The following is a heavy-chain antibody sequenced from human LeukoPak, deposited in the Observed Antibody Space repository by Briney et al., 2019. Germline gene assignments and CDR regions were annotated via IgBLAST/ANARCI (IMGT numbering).Heavy chain of an antibody. CDR2: FYYSGIT. CDR3: ARDFWYSSRWRFDI. J-gene: IGHJ3*02. CDR1: VGSISSYY. Sequence: PSETLSLTCTVPVGSISSYYGTWIRQPPGKGLEGIGYFYYSGITKYNPSLKSRVTISVDTSKDQYSLKLSSVTAADTAVYYCARDFWYSSRWRFDIWGQGTMVTVSS. D-gene: IGHD6-13*01. V-gene: IGHV4-59*12.